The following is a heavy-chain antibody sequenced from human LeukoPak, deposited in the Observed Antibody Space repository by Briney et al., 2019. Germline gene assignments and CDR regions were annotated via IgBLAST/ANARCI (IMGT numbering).Heavy chain of an antibody. J-gene: IGHJ4*02. D-gene: IGHD4-17*01. V-gene: IGHV1-2*02. CDR3: ARDLDYDLLFDY. Sequence: ASVKVSCKASGYTFTGYYMHWVRQAPGQGLEWMGWINPNSGGTNYAQKFQGRVTMTRDTSISTAYMELSRRRSDDTAVYYCARDLDYDLLFDYWGQGILVTVSS. CDR1: GYTFTGYY. CDR2: INPNSGGT.